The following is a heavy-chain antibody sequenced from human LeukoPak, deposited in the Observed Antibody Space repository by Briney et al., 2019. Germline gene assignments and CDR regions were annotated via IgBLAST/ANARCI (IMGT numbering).Heavy chain of an antibody. CDR3: ARDRWDSSGYYTE. CDR2: MNPNSGNT. Sequence: ASVKVSCKASGYTFTSYDINWVRQATGQGLEWMGWMNPNSGNTGYAQKFQGRVTMTRNTSISTAYMELRSLRSDDTAVYYCARDRWDSSGYYTEWGQGTLVTVSS. V-gene: IGHV1-8*01. D-gene: IGHD3-22*01. CDR1: GYTFTSYD. J-gene: IGHJ4*02.